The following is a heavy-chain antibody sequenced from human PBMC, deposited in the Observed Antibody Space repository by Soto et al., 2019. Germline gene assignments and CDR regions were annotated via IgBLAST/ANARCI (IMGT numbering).Heavy chain of an antibody. Sequence: PGGSLRLSCAASGFTFSSYDMHWVRQATGKGLEWVSAIGTAGDTYYPGSVKGRFTISRENAKNSLYLQMNSLRAEDTAVYYCARNGNWNYRGGFDYWGQGTLVTVSS. V-gene: IGHV3-13*01. D-gene: IGHD1-7*01. J-gene: IGHJ4*02. CDR1: GFTFSSYD. CDR3: ARNGNWNYRGGFDY. CDR2: IGTAGDT.